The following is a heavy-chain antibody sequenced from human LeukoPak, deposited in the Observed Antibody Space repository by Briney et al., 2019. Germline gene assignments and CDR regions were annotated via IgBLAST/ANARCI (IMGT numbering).Heavy chain of an antibody. CDR1: GFTFSTYW. V-gene: IGHV3-7*04. CDR2: IKEDGSEK. CDR3: AMGIAVGGSSGDFAY. J-gene: IGHJ4*02. D-gene: IGHD6-13*01. Sequence: GGSLRLSCAASGFTFSTYWMSWVRQAPGKGLEWVANIKEDGSEKYYVDSVKGRFTISRDNAKNSLYLQMNSLRAEDTSVYYCAMGIAVGGSSGDFAYWGQGTLVTVSS.